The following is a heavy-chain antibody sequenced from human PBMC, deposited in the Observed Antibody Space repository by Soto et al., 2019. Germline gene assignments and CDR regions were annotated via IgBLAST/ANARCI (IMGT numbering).Heavy chain of an antibody. Sequence: QVQLQESGPGLVKPSQTLSLTCTVSGGSISSGDYYWSWIRQPPGKGLEWIGYIYYSGSTYYNPSLKSRVTISVDTSKNQFSLKLSSVTAADTAVYYCARDGPLGYCSSTSCYINYYYYGMDVWGQGTTVTVSS. V-gene: IGHV4-30-4*01. D-gene: IGHD2-2*01. J-gene: IGHJ6*02. CDR1: GGSISSGDYY. CDR2: IYYSGST. CDR3: ARDGPLGYCSSTSCYINYYYYGMDV.